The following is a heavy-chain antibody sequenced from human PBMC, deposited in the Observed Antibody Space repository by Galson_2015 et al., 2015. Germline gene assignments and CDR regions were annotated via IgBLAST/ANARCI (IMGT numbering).Heavy chain of an antibody. V-gene: IGHV3-30*03. CDR1: GFTFSSYG. Sequence: SLRLSCAASGFTFSSYGMHWVRQAPGKGLEWVAVISYDGSNKYYADSVKGRFTISRDNSKNTLYLQMNSLRAEDTAVYYCARDGRVYYDGSDDAFDIWGQGTMVTVSS. CDR3: ARDGRVYYDGSDDAFDI. J-gene: IGHJ3*02. CDR2: ISYDGSNK. D-gene: IGHD3-22*01.